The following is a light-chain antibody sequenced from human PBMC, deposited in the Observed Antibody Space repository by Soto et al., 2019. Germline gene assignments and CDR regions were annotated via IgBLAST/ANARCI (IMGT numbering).Light chain of an antibody. V-gene: IGKV1-5*01. CDR1: QSISNW. CDR2: HAS. J-gene: IGKJ1*01. CDR3: QQYETFSGT. Sequence: DIQMTQSPSTLSASVGDRVTVTCRASQSISNWLAWYQQKPGTAPKLLIYHASALPRGVPSRFSGSGSGTKFTLTIASLQPDDFATYYCQQYETFSGTFGPGTKVDI.